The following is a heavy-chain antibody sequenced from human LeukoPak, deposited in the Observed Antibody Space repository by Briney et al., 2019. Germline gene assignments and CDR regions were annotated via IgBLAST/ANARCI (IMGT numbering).Heavy chain of an antibody. Sequence: SVKVSCKASGGTFSSYAISWVRQAPGQGLEWMGGSIPIFGTANYAQKFQGRVTITTDASTSPADIELSSLRSEGTGAYYCARAGCTEGCYFDYWGQGTLVTVSS. CDR2: SIPIFGTA. D-gene: IGHD6-19*01. V-gene: IGHV1-69*05. J-gene: IGHJ4*02. CDR3: ARAGCTEGCYFDY. CDR1: GGTFSSYA.